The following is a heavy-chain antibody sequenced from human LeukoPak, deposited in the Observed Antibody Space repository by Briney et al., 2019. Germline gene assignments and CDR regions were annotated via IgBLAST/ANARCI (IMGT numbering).Heavy chain of an antibody. J-gene: IGHJ3*02. V-gene: IGHV1-2*04. Sequence: ASVKVSCKASGYTFTGYYMHWVRQAPGQGLEWMGWINPNNGGTNYAQKFQGWVTMTRDTSISTAYMELSRLRSDDTAVYYCARGSVVAAIRDAFDIWGQGTMVTVSS. CDR1: GYTFTGYY. D-gene: IGHD2-15*01. CDR3: ARGSVVAAIRDAFDI. CDR2: INPNNGGT.